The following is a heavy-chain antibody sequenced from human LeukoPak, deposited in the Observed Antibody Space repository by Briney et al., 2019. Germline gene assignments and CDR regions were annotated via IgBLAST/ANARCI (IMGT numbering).Heavy chain of an antibody. D-gene: IGHD3-16*01. J-gene: IGHJ3*02. V-gene: IGHV1-69*04. CDR1: GGTFSSYA. Sequence: ASVKVSCKASGGTFSSYAISWVRQAPGQGLEWMGRIILILGIANYAQKFQGRVTITADKSTSTAYMELSSLRSEDTAVYYCATDMDGWGPEANGDAFDIWGQGTMVTVSS. CDR2: IILILGIA. CDR3: ATDMDGWGPEANGDAFDI.